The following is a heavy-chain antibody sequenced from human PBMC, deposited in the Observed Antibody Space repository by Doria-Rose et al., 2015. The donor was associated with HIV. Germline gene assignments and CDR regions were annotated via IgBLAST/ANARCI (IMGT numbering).Heavy chain of an antibody. J-gene: IGHJ4*02. CDR3: ARIKSSRWYHKYYFDF. Sequence: QVTLKESGPVLVKPTETLTLTCTVSGVSLSSPGMGVSWIRQPPGKALEWLANIFSDDERSHKTSLKSRLTIPRGTSKSQVVLTMTDMDPVDTATYYCARIKSSRWYHKYYFDFWGQGTLVIVSA. D-gene: IGHD6-13*01. CDR1: GVSLSSPGMG. CDR2: IFSDDER. V-gene: IGHV2-26*01.